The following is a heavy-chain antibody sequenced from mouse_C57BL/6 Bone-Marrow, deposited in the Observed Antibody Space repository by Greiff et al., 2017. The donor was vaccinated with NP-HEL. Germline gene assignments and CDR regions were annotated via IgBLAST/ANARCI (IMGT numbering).Heavy chain of an antibody. Sequence: ESGPGLVKPSQSLSLTCSVTGYSITSGYYWNWIRQFPGNKLEWMGYISYDGSNNYNPSLKNRISITRDTSKNQFFLKLNSVTTEDTATYYCARGYGSSYRTWFAYWGQGTLVTVSA. CDR3: ARGYGSSYRTWFAY. CDR1: GYSITSGYY. V-gene: IGHV3-6*01. D-gene: IGHD1-1*01. J-gene: IGHJ3*01. CDR2: ISYDGSN.